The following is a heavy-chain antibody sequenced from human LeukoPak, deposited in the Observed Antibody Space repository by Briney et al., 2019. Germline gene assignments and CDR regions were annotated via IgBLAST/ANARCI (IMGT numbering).Heavy chain of an antibody. CDR3: TTRSGDFWSGFLN. CDR1: GNSLSELS. V-gene: IGHV1-24*01. CDR2: FDPEEAKM. J-gene: IGHJ4*02. D-gene: IGHD3-3*01. Sequence: ASVTVSCKVSGNSLSELSIQWVRQAPGKGLECMGGFDPEEAKMVYAQNFQGRVTMTEDTSTQTAYMELSGLTSDDTAVYYCTTRSGDFWSGFLNWGQGTLVTVSS.